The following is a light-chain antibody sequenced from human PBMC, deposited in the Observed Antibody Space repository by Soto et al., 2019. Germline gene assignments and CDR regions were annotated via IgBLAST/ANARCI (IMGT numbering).Light chain of an antibody. CDR3: QQYDNAPLT. Sequence: DIQMTQSPSSLSASVGDRVTITCRASQGISNFLAWSQHKPGKVPNLLIYAASSLQSGVPSRFSASGSGTNFTLTTSSLKPDDFATYECQQYDNAPLTFGTGTKVDIK. CDR1: QGISNF. V-gene: IGKV1-27*01. J-gene: IGKJ3*01. CDR2: AAS.